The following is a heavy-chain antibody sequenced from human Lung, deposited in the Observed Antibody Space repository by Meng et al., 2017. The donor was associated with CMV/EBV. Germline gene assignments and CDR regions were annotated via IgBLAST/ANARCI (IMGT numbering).Heavy chain of an antibody. CDR1: GFTFSSYA. J-gene: IGHJ4*02. CDR2: ISYDGSNK. V-gene: IGHV3-30-3*01. Sequence: GESLKISCAASGFTFSSYALHWVRHAPGKGLEWVAVISYDGSNKYYEDSVKSRFTISRDNSKNTLYLQMNSLRAEDTAVYYCARDQYYYDSSGYYDYWGQGTLVTVSS. CDR3: ARDQYYYDSSGYYDY. D-gene: IGHD3-22*01.